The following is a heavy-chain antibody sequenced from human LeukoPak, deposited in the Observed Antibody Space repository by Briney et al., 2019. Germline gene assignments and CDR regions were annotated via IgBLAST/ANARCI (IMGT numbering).Heavy chain of an antibody. D-gene: IGHD3-9*01. J-gene: IGHJ4*02. CDR1: GGSISSSSYY. V-gene: IGHV4-39*01. CDR3: ARHIPPPYYDILTGYSLFGY. Sequence: PSETLSLTCTVSGGSISSSSYYWGWIRQPPGKGREWIGSIYYSGSTYYNPSLKSRVTISVDTSKNQFSLKLSSVAAADTAVYYCARHIPPPYYDILTGYSLFGYWGQGTLVTVSS. CDR2: IYYSGST.